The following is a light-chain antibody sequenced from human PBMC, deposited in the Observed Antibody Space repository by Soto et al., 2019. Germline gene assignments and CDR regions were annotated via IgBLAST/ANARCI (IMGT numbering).Light chain of an antibody. CDR1: QDIGTH. Sequence: DIQMTQSPSSLSASVGHSVTITCQASQDIGTHLNWYQQISGKAPKLLIYDAANLETGVPPRFSGSGSGTYFTFSISHLQPEDFATYYWQQYENLPLTCGGGTKLEIK. J-gene: IGKJ4*01. V-gene: IGKV1-33*01. CDR3: QQYENLPLT. CDR2: DAA.